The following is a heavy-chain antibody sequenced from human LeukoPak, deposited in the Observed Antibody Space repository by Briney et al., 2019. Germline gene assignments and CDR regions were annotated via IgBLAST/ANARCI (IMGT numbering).Heavy chain of an antibody. CDR2: IRYDGSNK. D-gene: IGHD2-21*01. CDR3: ANGLSAKGYYMDV. Sequence: PGGSLRLSCAASGFTFSSYGMHWVRQAPGKGLEWVAFIRYDGSNKYYADSVKGRFTISRDNSKNTLYLQMNSLRAEDTAVYYCANGLSAKGYYMDVWGKGTTVTVSS. CDR1: GFTFSSYG. V-gene: IGHV3-30*02. J-gene: IGHJ6*03.